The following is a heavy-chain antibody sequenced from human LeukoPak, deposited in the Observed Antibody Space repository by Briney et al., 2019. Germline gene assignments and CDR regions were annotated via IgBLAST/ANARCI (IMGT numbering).Heavy chain of an antibody. V-gene: IGHV1-46*01. D-gene: IGHD3-22*01. CDR1: GYTFTSYY. J-gene: IGHJ4*02. Sequence: ASVKVSCKASGYTFTSYYMHWVRQAPGQGLEWMGIINPSGGSTSYAQKFQGRVTMTRDTSTSTVYMELSSLRFEDTAVYYCARDARTSYDSSGYYFDYWGQGTLVTVSS. CDR3: ARDARTSYDSSGYYFDY. CDR2: INPSGGST.